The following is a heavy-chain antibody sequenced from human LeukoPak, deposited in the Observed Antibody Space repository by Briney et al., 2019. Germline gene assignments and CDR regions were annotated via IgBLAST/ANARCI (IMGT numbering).Heavy chain of an antibody. CDR3: AKDRDGDYTIYYYYYMDV. V-gene: IGHV3-30*02. Sequence: GGSLRLSCAASGFTFSSYGMHWVRQAPGKGLEWVAFIRYDGSNKYYADSVKGRFTISRDNSKNTLYLQMNSLRAEDTAVYYCAKDRDGDYTIYYYYYMDVWGKGTTVTISS. CDR2: IRYDGSNK. D-gene: IGHD4-17*01. CDR1: GFTFSSYG. J-gene: IGHJ6*03.